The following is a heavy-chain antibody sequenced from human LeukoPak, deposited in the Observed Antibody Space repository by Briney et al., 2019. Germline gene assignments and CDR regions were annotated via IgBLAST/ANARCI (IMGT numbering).Heavy chain of an antibody. CDR2: IYYSGST. J-gene: IGHJ3*02. Sequence: SETLSLTCTVSGGSISSYYWSWIRQPPGKGLEWIGYIYYSGSTNYNPSLKSRVTISVDTSKNQFSLKLSSVTAADTAVYYCARDSHSSSWNFDIWGQGTMVTVSS. CDR1: GGSISSYY. D-gene: IGHD6-13*01. V-gene: IGHV4-59*01. CDR3: ARDSHSSSWNFDI.